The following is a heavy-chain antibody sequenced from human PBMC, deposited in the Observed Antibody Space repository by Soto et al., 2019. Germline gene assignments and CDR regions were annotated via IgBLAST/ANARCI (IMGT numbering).Heavy chain of an antibody. CDR2: IYYSGST. J-gene: IGHJ4*02. CDR1: GGSISSYY. CDR3: ARQRFYGDYREAYFDY. Sequence: SETLSLTCTVSGGSISSYYWSWIRQPPGKGLEWIGYIYYSGSTNYNPSLKSRVTISVDTSKNQFSLKLSSVTAADTAVYYCARQRFYGDYREAYFDYWGQGTLVTVSS. D-gene: IGHD4-17*01. V-gene: IGHV4-59*08.